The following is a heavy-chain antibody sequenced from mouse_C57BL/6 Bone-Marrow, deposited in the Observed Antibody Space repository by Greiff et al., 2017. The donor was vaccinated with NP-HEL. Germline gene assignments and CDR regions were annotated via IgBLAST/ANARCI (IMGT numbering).Heavy chain of an antibody. J-gene: IGHJ3*01. CDR1: GYTFTDYY. Sequence: VQLQESGAELVRPGASVKLSCKASGYTFTDYYINWVKQRPGQGLEWIARIYPGSGNTYYNEKFKGKATLTAEKSSSTAYMQLSSLTSEDSAVYFCAREDDYEAWFAYWGQGTLVTVSA. V-gene: IGHV1-76*01. CDR3: AREDDYEAWFAY. D-gene: IGHD2-4*01. CDR2: IYPGSGNT.